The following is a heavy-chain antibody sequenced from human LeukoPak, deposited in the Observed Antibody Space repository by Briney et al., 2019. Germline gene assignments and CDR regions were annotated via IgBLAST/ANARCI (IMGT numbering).Heavy chain of an antibody. CDR1: GGTFSSYA. J-gene: IGHJ6*02. D-gene: IGHD4-17*01. CDR3: ARGEDYGDYVSYYYYGMDV. V-gene: IGHV1-69*04. Sequence: SVKVSCKASGGTFSSYAISWVRQAPGQGLEWMGRIIPILGIANYAQKLQGRVTITADKSTSTAYMELSSLRSEDTAVYYCARGEDYGDYVSYYYYGMDVWGQGTTATVSS. CDR2: IIPILGIA.